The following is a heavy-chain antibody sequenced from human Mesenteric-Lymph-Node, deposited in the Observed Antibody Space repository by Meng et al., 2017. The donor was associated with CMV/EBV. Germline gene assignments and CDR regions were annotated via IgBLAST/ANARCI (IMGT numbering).Heavy chain of an antibody. J-gene: IGHJ6*02. Sequence: ASVKVSCKASGYTFTGYYMHWVRQAPGQGLEWMGWINPNSGGTNYAQKFQGRVTMTRDTSISTAYMELSRLRSDDTAVYYCAKASGGYYWGYYYYGMDVWGQGTTVTVSS. CDR3: AKASGGYYWGYYYYGMDV. CDR1: GYTFTGYY. V-gene: IGHV1-2*02. CDR2: INPNSGGT. D-gene: IGHD3-3*01.